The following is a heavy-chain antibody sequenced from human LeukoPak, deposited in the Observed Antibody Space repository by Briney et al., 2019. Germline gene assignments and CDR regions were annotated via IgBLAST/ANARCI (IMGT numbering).Heavy chain of an antibody. V-gene: IGHV3-30-3*01. D-gene: IGHD5/OR15-5a*01. J-gene: IGHJ4*02. CDR3: VRQSTGLDY. CDR1: GFTFSTHI. CDR2: IEPDETAK. Sequence: GGSLRLSCAASGFTFSTHIMHWVRQAPGKGLEWVAVIEPDETAKYHADSVKGRFTISRDNSENTLYLQLDSLRSEDTGLYYCVRQSTGLDYWGQGTLVTVSS.